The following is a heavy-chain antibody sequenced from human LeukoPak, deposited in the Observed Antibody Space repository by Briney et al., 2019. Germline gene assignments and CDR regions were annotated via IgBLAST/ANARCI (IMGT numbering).Heavy chain of an antibody. CDR1: GFTFSSYA. D-gene: IGHD5-18*01. V-gene: IGHV3-23*01. CDR2: ISGSGGST. Sequence: PGGSLRLSCAASGFTFSSYAMSWVRQAPGKGLEWVSAISGSGGSTYYADSVKGRFTISRDDSKNTLYLQMNSLRAEDTAVYYCAKDHGYSYGYGDYWGQGTLVTVSS. J-gene: IGHJ4*02. CDR3: AKDHGYSYGYGDY.